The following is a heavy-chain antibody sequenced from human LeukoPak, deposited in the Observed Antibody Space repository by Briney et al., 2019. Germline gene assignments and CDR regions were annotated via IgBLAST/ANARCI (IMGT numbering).Heavy chain of an antibody. CDR3: ARGYYGSGAYNWFDP. CDR2: INHSGST. CDR1: GFTFSDHY. V-gene: IGHV4-34*01. D-gene: IGHD3-10*01. J-gene: IGHJ5*02. Sequence: PGGSLRLSCAASGFTFSDHYMDWVRQAPGKGLEWIGEINHSGSTNYNPSLKSRVTISVDTSKNQFSLKLSSVTAADTAVYYCARGYYGSGAYNWFDPWGQGTLVTVSS.